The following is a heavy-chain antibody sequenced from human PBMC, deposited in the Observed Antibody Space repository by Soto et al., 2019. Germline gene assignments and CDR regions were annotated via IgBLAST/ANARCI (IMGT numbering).Heavy chain of an antibody. CDR1: GGTFSSYA. J-gene: IGHJ5*02. Sequence: ASVKVSCKASGGTFSSYAISWVRQAPGQGLEWMGGIIPIFGTANYAQKFQGRVTITADESTSTAYMELSSLRSEDTAVYYCARDLRYSGSYFKVTGFDPWGQGTLVTVSS. D-gene: IGHD1-26*01. CDR3: ARDLRYSGSYFKVTGFDP. CDR2: IIPIFGTA. V-gene: IGHV1-69*13.